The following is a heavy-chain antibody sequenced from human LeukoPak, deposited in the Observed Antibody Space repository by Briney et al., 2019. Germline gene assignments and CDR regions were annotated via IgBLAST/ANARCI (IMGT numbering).Heavy chain of an antibody. Sequence: GASVKVSCKTSGYTFTDYYLHWLRQAPGQGLEWMGWVNPKSGATNYAQRFQGRVTMTRDTSISTAYMELSRLRSDDTAVYYCAREYSSGWYEYFDYWGQGTLVTVSS. J-gene: IGHJ4*02. CDR1: GYTFTDYY. CDR3: AREYSSGWYEYFDY. D-gene: IGHD6-19*01. CDR2: VNPKSGAT. V-gene: IGHV1-2*02.